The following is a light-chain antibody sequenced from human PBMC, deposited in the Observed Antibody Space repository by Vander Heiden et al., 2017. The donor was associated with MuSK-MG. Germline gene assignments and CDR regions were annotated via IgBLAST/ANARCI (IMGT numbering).Light chain of an antibody. V-gene: IGKV1-33*01. Sequence: DIQMTQSPSSLSASVGDRVTITCQASQDISNYLNWYQQKPGKAPKLLIYDASNLETGVPSRFSGSGSGTHFTFTISSLQPEDIATYYCQQDDYLPHSFGHGTKVXIK. J-gene: IGKJ3*01. CDR3: QQDDYLPHS. CDR1: QDISNY. CDR2: DAS.